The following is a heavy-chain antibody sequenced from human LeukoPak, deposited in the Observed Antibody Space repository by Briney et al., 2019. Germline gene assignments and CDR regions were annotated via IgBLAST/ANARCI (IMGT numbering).Heavy chain of an antibody. J-gene: IGHJ4*02. Sequence: GGSLRLSCAASGFTLSIYTMTWVCQAPGKGLEWVSAIFSTSTFTFYADSVKGRFTISRDNAKNSLFLQMNSLRADDTAVYYCARSLGGDYLGAVWGQGTLVSVSS. CDR3: ARSLGGDYLGAV. V-gene: IGHV3-21*01. D-gene: IGHD3-10*01. CDR2: IFSTSTFT. CDR1: GFTLSIYT.